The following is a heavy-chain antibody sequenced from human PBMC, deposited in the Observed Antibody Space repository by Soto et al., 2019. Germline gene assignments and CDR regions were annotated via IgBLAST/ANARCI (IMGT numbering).Heavy chain of an antibody. CDR2: INPNSGGT. J-gene: IGHJ3*02. V-gene: IGHV1-2*04. CDR1: GYTFTGYY. Sequence: ASVKVSCKASGYTFTGYYMHWVRQAPGQGLEWMGWINPNSGGTNYAQKFQGWVTMTRDTSISTAYMELSRLRSDDTAVYYCARYSSSSYDAFDIWGQGTMVTGS. D-gene: IGHD6-6*01. CDR3: ARYSSSSYDAFDI.